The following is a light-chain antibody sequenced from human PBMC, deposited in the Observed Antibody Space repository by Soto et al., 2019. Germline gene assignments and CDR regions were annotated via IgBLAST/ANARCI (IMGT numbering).Light chain of an antibody. CDR1: ISNLGSNT. J-gene: IGLJ1*01. V-gene: IGLV1-44*01. CDR3: AAWDDSLNGPGYV. Sequence: QGLLTQPHSASGTPGQRCTISCSGSISNLGSNTVNWYQQLPGTAPKLLIYSNNQRPPGVPDRFSGSKSGTSASLAISGLQSEDEADYYCAAWDDSLNGPGYVFGTGTKVTVL. CDR2: SNN.